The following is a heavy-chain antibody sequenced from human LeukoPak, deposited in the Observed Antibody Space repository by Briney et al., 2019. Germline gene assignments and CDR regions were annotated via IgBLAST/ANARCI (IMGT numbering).Heavy chain of an antibody. D-gene: IGHD3-10*01. CDR3: AREGSDYYGSGSYYRSYYYYMDV. CDR2: IYTSGST. V-gene: IGHV4-4*07. Sequence: SETLSLTCTVSGGSISSYYWSWIRQPAGKGLEWIGRIYTSGSTNYNLSLKSRVTMSVDTSKNQFSLKLSSVTAADTAVYYCAREGSDYYGSGSYYRSYYYYMDVWGKGTTVTISS. J-gene: IGHJ6*03. CDR1: GGSISSYY.